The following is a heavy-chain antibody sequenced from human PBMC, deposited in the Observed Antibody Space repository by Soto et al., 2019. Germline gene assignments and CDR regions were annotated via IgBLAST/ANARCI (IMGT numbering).Heavy chain of an antibody. Sequence: SETLSLTCAVYGGSFSGYYWSWIRQPPGKGLEWIWEINHSGSTNYNPSLKSRVTISVDTSKNQFSLKLSSVTAADTALYYCARSRRATKQYYYYMDVWGKGTTVTVSS. V-gene: IGHV4-34*01. CDR1: GGSFSGYY. J-gene: IGHJ6*03. CDR3: ARSRRATKQYYYYMDV. CDR2: INHSGST.